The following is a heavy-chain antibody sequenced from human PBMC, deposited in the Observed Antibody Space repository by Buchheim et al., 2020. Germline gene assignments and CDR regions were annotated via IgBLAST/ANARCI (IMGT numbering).Heavy chain of an antibody. D-gene: IGHD3-22*01. J-gene: IGHJ4*02. Sequence: QVQLVESGGGVVQPGRSLRLSCAASGFTFSSYAMHWVRQAPGKGLEWVAVISYDGSNKYYADSVKGRFTISRDNSKNTLYLQMNSLRAEDTAVYYCARDLRDSSGSLISYWGQGTL. CDR2: ISYDGSNK. V-gene: IGHV3-30-3*01. CDR1: GFTFSSYA. CDR3: ARDLRDSSGSLISY.